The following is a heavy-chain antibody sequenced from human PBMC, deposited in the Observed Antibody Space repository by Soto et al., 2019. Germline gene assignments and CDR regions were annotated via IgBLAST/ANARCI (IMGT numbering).Heavy chain of an antibody. CDR3: ARGTPGFGELADWFAP. CDR1: VGTFSSYA. CDR2: ISPIFGTA. J-gene: IGHJ5*02. Sequence: QVQLVQSGAEVKKPGSSVKVSCKASVGTFSSYAISWVRQAPGQGLEWMGGISPIFGTANYAQKFQGRVTINAEESTSTAYMELRSLRSEDTAVYYCARGTPGFGELADWFAPWGQGTLVTVSS. D-gene: IGHD3-10*01. V-gene: IGHV1-69*01.